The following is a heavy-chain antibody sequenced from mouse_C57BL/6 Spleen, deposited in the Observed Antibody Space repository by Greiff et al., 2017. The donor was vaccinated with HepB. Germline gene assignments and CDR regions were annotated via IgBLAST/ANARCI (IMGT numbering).Heavy chain of an antibody. V-gene: IGHV5-17*01. CDR3: ARRRLYYFDY. Sequence: EVNVVESGGGLVKPGGSLKLSCAASGFTFSDYGMHWVRQAPEKGLEWVAYISSGSSTIYYADTVKGRFTISRDNAKNTLFLQMTSLRSEDTAMYYCARRRLYYFDYWGQGTTLTVSS. CDR2: ISSGSSTI. CDR1: GFTFSDYG. J-gene: IGHJ2*01.